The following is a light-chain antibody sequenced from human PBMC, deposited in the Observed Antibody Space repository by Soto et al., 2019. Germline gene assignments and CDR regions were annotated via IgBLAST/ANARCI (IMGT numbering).Light chain of an antibody. CDR1: SSDVGAYNY. CDR3: CSYAGSFYV. Sequence: QSALTQPRSVSGSPGQSVTISCTGTSSDVGAYNYVSWYQQHPGKAPKLMIYTVSERPSGVPNRFSGSKSGNTASLTISGLQAEDEADYYCCSYAGSFYVFGTGTKVTVL. V-gene: IGLV2-11*01. J-gene: IGLJ1*01. CDR2: TVS.